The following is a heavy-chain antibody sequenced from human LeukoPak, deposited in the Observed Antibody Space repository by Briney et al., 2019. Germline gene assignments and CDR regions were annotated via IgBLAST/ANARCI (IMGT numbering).Heavy chain of an antibody. CDR3: AKDRAYRPIGGVTVNDY. V-gene: IGHV3-23*01. CDR1: GFTFSSYA. Sequence: GGSLRLSCAASGFTFSSYAMSWVRQAPVKGLEWVSAISGSGGSTYYADSVKGRFTISRDNSKNTLYLQMNSLRAEDTAVYYCAKDRAYRPIGGVTVNDYWGQGTLVTVSS. D-gene: IGHD3-16*02. CDR2: ISGSGGST. J-gene: IGHJ4*02.